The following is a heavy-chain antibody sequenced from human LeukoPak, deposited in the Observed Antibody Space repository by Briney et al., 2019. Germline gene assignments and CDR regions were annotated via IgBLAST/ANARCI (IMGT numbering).Heavy chain of an antibody. CDR1: GCSISSYY. D-gene: IGHD1-26*01. Sequence: SETLSLTCTVSGCSISSYYWSWIRQPPGKGLEWIGYIYYSGSTNYNPSLKSRVTRSVDTSKNQFSLKLSSVTAADTAVYYCARGRYSGSYSDFDYWGRGTLVTVSS. CDR3: ARGRYSGSYSDFDY. CDR2: IYYSGST. V-gene: IGHV4-59*08. J-gene: IGHJ4*02.